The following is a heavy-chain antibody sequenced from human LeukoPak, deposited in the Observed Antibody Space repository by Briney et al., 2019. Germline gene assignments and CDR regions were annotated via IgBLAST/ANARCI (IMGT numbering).Heavy chain of an antibody. CDR2: SYGGGNT. J-gene: IGHJ4*02. CDR3: ATGGRSGMAFDF. Sequence: GGSLRLSCSFSGLIASSNYMAWVRQAPGKGLQWISFSYGGGNTLYADSVMGRFSISRDNSKTTLYLQMNSLRAEDTAVYYCATGGRSGMAFDFWGQGTLVTVSS. V-gene: IGHV3-53*01. CDR1: GLIASSNY. D-gene: IGHD5-24*01.